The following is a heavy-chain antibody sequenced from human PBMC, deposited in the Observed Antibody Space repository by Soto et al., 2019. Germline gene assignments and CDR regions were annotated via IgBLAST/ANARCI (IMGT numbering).Heavy chain of an antibody. CDR2: INAGNGNT. Sequence: KFYGKASGYTFSSYGMHWVRQAPGQRLEWMGWINAGNGNTKYSQKFQGRVTITRDTSASTAYMELSSLRSEDTAVYYCARELLGYWGQGTLVTVSS. D-gene: IGHD2-15*01. CDR1: GYTFSSYG. V-gene: IGHV1-3*01. CDR3: ARELLGY. J-gene: IGHJ4*02.